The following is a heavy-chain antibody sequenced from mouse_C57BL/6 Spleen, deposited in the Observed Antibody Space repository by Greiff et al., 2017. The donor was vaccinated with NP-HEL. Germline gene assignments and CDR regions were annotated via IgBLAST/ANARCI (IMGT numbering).Heavy chain of an antibody. CDR1: GFTFTDYY. Sequence: EVHLVESGGGLVQPGGSLSLSCAASGFTFTDYYMSWVRQPPGKALEWLGFIRNKANGYTTEYSASVKGRFTISRDNSQSILYLQMNALRAEDSATYYCARSHYGSSYSYAMDDWGQGPSVTVSS. D-gene: IGHD1-1*01. CDR2: IRNKANGYTT. CDR3: ARSHYGSSYSYAMDD. J-gene: IGHJ4*01. V-gene: IGHV7-3*01.